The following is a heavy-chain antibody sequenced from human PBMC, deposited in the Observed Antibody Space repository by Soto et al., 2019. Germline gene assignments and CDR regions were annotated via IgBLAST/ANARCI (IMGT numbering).Heavy chain of an antibody. CDR3: ARIGGSNGWGDFDS. V-gene: IGHV3-23*01. D-gene: IGHD6-19*01. CDR2: ISYSDHST. CDR1: GFTFSRYA. J-gene: IGHJ4*02. Sequence: EVQLWESGGGLVQPGGSLRLSCAASGFTFSRYAMNWVRQAPGKGLEWVSSISYSDHSTYYADSVKGRFTISRDNSKDTLYFHMNNLRAEDTAVYYCARIGGSNGWGDFDSWGQGTLVSVSS.